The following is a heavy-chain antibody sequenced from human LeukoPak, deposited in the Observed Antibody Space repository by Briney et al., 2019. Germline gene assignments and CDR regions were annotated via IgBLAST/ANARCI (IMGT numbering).Heavy chain of an antibody. Sequence: PGGSLRLSCAASGFTFSSYWMHWVRQAPGKGLVWVSRINTDGSSTTYADSVKGRFTISRDNAKNTLYLQMNSLRAEDTAVYYCAKEWASGYNYGYNDYWGQGALVTVSS. CDR2: INTDGSST. D-gene: IGHD5-18*01. J-gene: IGHJ4*02. V-gene: IGHV3-74*01. CDR1: GFTFSSYW. CDR3: AKEWASGYNYGYNDY.